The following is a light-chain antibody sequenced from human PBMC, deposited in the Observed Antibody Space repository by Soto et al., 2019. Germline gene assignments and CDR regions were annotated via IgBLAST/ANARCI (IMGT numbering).Light chain of an antibody. CDR1: QSVSSSSY. V-gene: IGKV3-20*01. J-gene: IGKJ2*01. CDR2: GAS. Sequence: EIVLTQSPGTLSLSPGERATLSCRASQSVSSSSYLAWYQQKPGQAPRLLIYGASSRATGIPDRFSGSGSATDFTLTICRLEPEDFAVYYCRQYGSSPSYTFGQGTKLEIK. CDR3: RQYGSSPSYT.